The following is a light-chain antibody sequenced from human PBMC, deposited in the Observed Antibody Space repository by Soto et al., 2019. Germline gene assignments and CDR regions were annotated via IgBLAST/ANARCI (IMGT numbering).Light chain of an antibody. J-gene: IGKJ2*01. Sequence: DIQMTQSPSSLSASVGDRVTITCRASQSIISYLNWYQQKPGKVPKLLIYAASSLQSGVPSRFSGSGSGTDFTLTISSLQPEDFATYYCQQSYSTPYTFGQGTKLEIK. CDR1: QSIISY. CDR3: QQSYSTPYT. V-gene: IGKV1-39*01. CDR2: AAS.